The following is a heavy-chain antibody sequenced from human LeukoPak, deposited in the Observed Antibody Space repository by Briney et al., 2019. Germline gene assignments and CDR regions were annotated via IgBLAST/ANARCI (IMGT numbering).Heavy chain of an antibody. V-gene: IGHV3-9*03. D-gene: IGHD3-10*01. CDR2: ISWNSGSI. CDR3: AKDIGYYGSGSPFDY. Sequence: GGSLRLSCAASGFTFDDYAMHWVRHAPGKGLGWVSGISWNSGSIGYADSVKGRFTISRDNAKNSLYPQMNSLRAEDMALYYCAKDIGYYGSGSPFDYWGQGTLVTVSS. J-gene: IGHJ4*02. CDR1: GFTFDDYA.